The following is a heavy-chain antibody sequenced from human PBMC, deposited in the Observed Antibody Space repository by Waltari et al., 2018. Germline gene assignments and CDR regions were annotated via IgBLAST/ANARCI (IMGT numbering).Heavy chain of an antibody. CDR1: GFTFTSYA. J-gene: IGHJ5*02. CDR2: ISYDGNTK. V-gene: IGHV3-30*04. D-gene: IGHD6-13*01. Sequence: QVQLVESGGGVVQPGRSLRLSCAASGFTFTSYAMHWVRQAPGKGLGWVAVISYDGNTKVYADSVRGRFTISRDNSKNTRYLQMDSLRAEDTAAYYCARSIAATGTSYYPSDTWGQGTLVTVSS. CDR3: ARSIAATGTSYYPSDT.